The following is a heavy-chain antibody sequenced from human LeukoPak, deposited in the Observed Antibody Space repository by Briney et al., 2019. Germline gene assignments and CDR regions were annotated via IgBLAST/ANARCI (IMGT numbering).Heavy chain of an antibody. CDR3: ARDFRRYFDY. V-gene: IGHV3-74*01. J-gene: IGHJ4*02. Sequence: GGSLRLSCVASGFTFSSYCMHWVRQVPGKGLVWVSRINSDGSDTTYADSVKGRFTISRGNAKNTLYLQINSLRAEDTAVYYCARDFRRYFDYWGQGTLVTVSS. CDR1: GFTFSSYC. CDR2: INSDGSDT.